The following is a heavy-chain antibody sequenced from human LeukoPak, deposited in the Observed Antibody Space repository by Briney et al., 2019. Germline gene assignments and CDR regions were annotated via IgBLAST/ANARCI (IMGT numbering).Heavy chain of an antibody. Sequence: ASVKVSCKASGGTFSRYAVSWVRQAPGQGLEWMGGIIPIFGTANYAQKFQGRVTIATDESTSTAYMELSSLRSEDTAVYYCASGGYSGYDLEYWGQGTLVTVSS. CDR1: GGTFSRYA. CDR3: ASGGYSGYDLEY. V-gene: IGHV1-69*05. CDR2: IIPIFGTA. J-gene: IGHJ4*02. D-gene: IGHD5-12*01.